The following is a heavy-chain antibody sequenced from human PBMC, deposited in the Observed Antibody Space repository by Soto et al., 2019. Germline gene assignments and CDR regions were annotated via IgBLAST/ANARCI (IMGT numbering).Heavy chain of an antibody. D-gene: IGHD2-15*01. CDR2: ISYSGST. J-gene: IGHJ4*02. V-gene: IGHV4-30-4*01. CDR1: GGSISSGNYY. CDR3: ATMGTPATGLYFFDY. Sequence: NPSETLSLTCTVSGGSISSGNYYWSWIRQPPGKGLEWIGFISYSGSTYYSTSLKSRVTISVDTSKSQFSPNLSFVTAADTAVYYCATMGTPATGLYFFDYWGQGSLVTVSS.